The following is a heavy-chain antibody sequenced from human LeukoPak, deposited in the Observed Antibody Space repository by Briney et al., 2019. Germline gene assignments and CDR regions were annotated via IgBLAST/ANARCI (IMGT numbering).Heavy chain of an antibody. V-gene: IGHV4-34*01. CDR3: ARGDCSSTSCRFRYYYYYMDV. D-gene: IGHD2-2*01. CDR1: GGSFSGYY. CDR2: INQSGST. Sequence: KASETLSLTCAVYGGSFSGYYWSWIRQPPGKGLGWIGEINQSGSTNYNPSLKSRVTISVDTSKNQFSLKLSSVTAADTAVYYCARGDCSSTSCRFRYYYYYMDVWGKGTTVTVSS. J-gene: IGHJ6*03.